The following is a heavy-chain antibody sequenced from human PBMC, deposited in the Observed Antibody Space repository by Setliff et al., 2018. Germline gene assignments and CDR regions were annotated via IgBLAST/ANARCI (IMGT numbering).Heavy chain of an antibody. V-gene: IGHV3-15*01. CDR3: TTDRAGCYGTTCFNAFEI. J-gene: IGHJ3*02. CDR1: GFTLSIYG. Sequence: GGSLRLSCAASGFTLSIYGMNWVRQAPGKGLEWVGRIKSKTDGGSIDYAAPVKDRFTISRDDSKATLYLYMDSLKTDDTAVYYCTTDRAGCYGTTCFNAFEIWGHGTMVTVSS. D-gene: IGHD2-2*01. CDR2: IKSKTDGGSI.